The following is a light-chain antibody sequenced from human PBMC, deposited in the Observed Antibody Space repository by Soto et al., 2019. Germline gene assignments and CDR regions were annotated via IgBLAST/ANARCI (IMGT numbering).Light chain of an antibody. J-gene: IGLJ3*02. CDR2: DNN. CDR3: GTWDSSLGGGV. Sequence: QSVLTQPPSVSAAPGQTVTISCSGSSSNIGNNYVSWYQQLPGTAPKVLIYDNNKRPSGIPDRFSGSKSGTSATLGITGLQTGDEADYYCGTWDSSLGGGVFGGGTKLTVL. CDR1: SSNIGNNY. V-gene: IGLV1-51*01.